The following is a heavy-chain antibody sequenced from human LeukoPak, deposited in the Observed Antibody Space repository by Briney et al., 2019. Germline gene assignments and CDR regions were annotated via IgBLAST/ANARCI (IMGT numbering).Heavy chain of an antibody. V-gene: IGHV3-21*01. D-gene: IGHD6-19*01. Sequence: GGSLRLSCAAYGFTFSSYSMNWVRQAPGKGLEWVSSISSSSSYIYYADSVKGRFTISRDNAKNSLYLQMNSLRAQDTAVYYCARDRGSGWYIHSAQYFDLWGRGTLVTVSS. CDR2: ISSSSSYI. CDR1: GFTFSSYS. CDR3: ARDRGSGWYIHSAQYFDL. J-gene: IGHJ2*01.